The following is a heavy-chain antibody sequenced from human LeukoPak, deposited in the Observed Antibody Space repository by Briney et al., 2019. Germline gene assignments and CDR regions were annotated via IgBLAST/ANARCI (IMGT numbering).Heavy chain of an antibody. V-gene: IGHV4-59*01. CDR3: ARADSFGLDV. Sequence: SETLSLTCAVYGGSFSGYYWSWIRQPPGTGLEWIGYASHSGATNSNPSLKSRVTISVDTSKSQCSLNLNSATAADTAVYYCARADSFGLDVWGQGTTVTVSS. CDR1: GGSFSGYY. CDR2: ASHSGAT. J-gene: IGHJ6*02.